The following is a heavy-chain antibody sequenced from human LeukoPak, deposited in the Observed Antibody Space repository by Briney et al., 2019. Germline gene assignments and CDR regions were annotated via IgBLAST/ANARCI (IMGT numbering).Heavy chain of an antibody. CDR1: GYTFTGYY. Sequence: ASMKVSCKTSGYTFTGYYMHWVRQAPGQGLEWMGWINPNSGGTNYAQKFQGRVTMTRDTSISTAYMELSRLRSDDTAVYYCARELGYCSSTSCYAGALDIWGQGTMVTVSS. CDR3: ARELGYCSSTSCYAGALDI. D-gene: IGHD2-2*01. J-gene: IGHJ3*02. CDR2: INPNSGGT. V-gene: IGHV1-2*02.